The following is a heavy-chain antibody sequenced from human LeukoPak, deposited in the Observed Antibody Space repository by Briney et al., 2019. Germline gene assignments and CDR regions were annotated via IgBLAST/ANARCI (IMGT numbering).Heavy chain of an antibody. CDR3: ARVSSLAVAGFFDY. V-gene: IGHV3-7*01. J-gene: IGHJ4*02. CDR2: IKQDGSEK. Sequence: PGGSLRLSCAASGFTFSSYWMNWVRQAPGKGLEWVANIKQDGSEKDYVDSVKGRFTISRDNAKNSLYLQMNSLRAEDTAVYFCARVSSLAVAGFFDYWGQGILVTVPS. D-gene: IGHD6-19*01. CDR1: GFTFSSYW.